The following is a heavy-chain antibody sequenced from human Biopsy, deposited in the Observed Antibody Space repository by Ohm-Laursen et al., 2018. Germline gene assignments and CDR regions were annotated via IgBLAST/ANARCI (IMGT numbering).Heavy chain of an antibody. D-gene: IGHD6-6*01. CDR1: GFSVSSYD. J-gene: IGHJ6*02. CDR3: ARDSSRRAREGGMDV. CDR2: ISETSSHI. V-gene: IGHV3-21*01. Sequence: SLRLSCTASGFSVSSYDMNWVRQAPGKGLERISYISETSSHIYDADSVRGRFTVARDIAKNSLYLQLNSLRVEGTAVYYCARDSSRRAREGGMDVWGQGTTVTVSS.